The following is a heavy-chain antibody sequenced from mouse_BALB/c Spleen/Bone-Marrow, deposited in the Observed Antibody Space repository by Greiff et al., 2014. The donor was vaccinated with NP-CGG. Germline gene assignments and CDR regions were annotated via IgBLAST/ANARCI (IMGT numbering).Heavy chain of an antibody. J-gene: IGHJ2*01. CDR2: INLSTGYT. CDR1: GYTFTSYW. CDR3: TRGIAAVVAADFDY. Sequence: VQLQQSGAELAKPGASVKMSCKASGYTFTSYWMHWVKQRPGQGLEWIGYINLSTGYTNYNQRFKDKATLTADKSSCTAYMQLRSLTSEDSAIYYCTRGIAAVVAADFDYWGQGTTLTVSS. V-gene: IGHV1-7*01. D-gene: IGHD1-1*01.